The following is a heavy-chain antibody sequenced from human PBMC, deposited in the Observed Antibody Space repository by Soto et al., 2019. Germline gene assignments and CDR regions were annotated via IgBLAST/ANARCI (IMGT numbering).Heavy chain of an antibody. J-gene: IGHJ6*02. Sequence: QVQLQESGPGLVKPSQTLSLTCTVSGGSISSGDYYWSWIRQPPGKGLEWIGYIYYSGSTYYNPSLRSRVTISVDTSKNQFPLKLSSVTAADTAVYYCARERTTPTTFDYYGMDVWGQGTTVTVSS. CDR3: ARERTTPTTFDYYGMDV. CDR1: GGSISSGDYY. D-gene: IGHD4-17*01. V-gene: IGHV4-30-4*01. CDR2: IYYSGST.